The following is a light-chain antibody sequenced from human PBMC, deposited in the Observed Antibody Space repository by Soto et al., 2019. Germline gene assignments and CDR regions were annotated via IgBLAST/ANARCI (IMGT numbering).Light chain of an antibody. CDR3: QQYRTSTQT. Sequence: EIVLTQSPGTLSLSPGESATLSCRASQTVGSDYLAWHQQRPGQAPRLLIYGTSSRATGIPDRFSGSGSGTDFTLTISRLEPEDFAVYYCQQYRTSTQTFGQGTKVEIK. V-gene: IGKV3-20*01. CDR1: QTVGSDY. CDR2: GTS. J-gene: IGKJ1*01.